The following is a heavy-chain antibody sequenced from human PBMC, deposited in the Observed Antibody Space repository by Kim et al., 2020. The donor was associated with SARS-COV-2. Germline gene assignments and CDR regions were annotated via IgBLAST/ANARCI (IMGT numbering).Heavy chain of an antibody. CDR2: MRGIGQTT. Sequence: GGSLRLSCAVSGFTFSNYAMSWVRQAPGKGLEWVSAMRGIGQTTSYADSVQGRFTISRDNSKNTLYLQMNSLRAEDTAVYYCVKSIQGYCTNGVCYWRYFDSWGQGTLVIVSS. V-gene: IGHV3-23*01. D-gene: IGHD2-8*01. J-gene: IGHJ4*02. CDR3: VKSIQGYCTNGVCYWRYFDS. CDR1: GFTFSNYA.